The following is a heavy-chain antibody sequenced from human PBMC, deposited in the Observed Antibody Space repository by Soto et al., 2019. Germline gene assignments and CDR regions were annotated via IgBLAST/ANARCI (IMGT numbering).Heavy chain of an antibody. Sequence: QVQLVQSGAEVKKPGSSVKVSCKASGGTFSSYAISWVRQAPGQGLEWMGGIIPIFGTANYAQKFQGRVTITADESTNTAYMELSSLRSEDTAVYYCAGQGYCSSTSCYPNYFDYWGQGTLVTVSS. CDR1: GGTFSSYA. CDR2: IIPIFGTA. V-gene: IGHV1-69*01. CDR3: AGQGYCSSTSCYPNYFDY. D-gene: IGHD2-2*01. J-gene: IGHJ4*02.